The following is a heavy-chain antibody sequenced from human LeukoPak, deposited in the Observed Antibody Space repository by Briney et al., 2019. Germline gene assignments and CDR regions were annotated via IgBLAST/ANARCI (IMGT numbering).Heavy chain of an antibody. Sequence: PGGSRRLSCAASGFTFSRHWMHWVRQAPGKGLVCVARIKSDGTYTSYADSVKGRFTISRDNAKNTLWLQMNSLRVEDTAVYYCVRDDDTYGLDYWGQGTLVTVSS. CDR3: VRDDDTYGLDY. CDR2: IKSDGTYT. V-gene: IGHV3-74*01. D-gene: IGHD3-10*01. J-gene: IGHJ4*02. CDR1: GFTFSRHW.